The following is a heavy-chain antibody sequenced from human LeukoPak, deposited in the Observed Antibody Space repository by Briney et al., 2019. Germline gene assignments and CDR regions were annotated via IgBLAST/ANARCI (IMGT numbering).Heavy chain of an antibody. V-gene: IGHV3-30*02. Sequence: GGSLRLSCAASGISFRSYGMHWVRQAPGKGLEWVTFIWYDASNKYYAESVKGRFTISRDNSRNTLYLQMNSLRAEDTGVYYCAKDHYWSIDYWGRGTLVTVSS. CDR1: GISFRSYG. D-gene: IGHD3-3*01. J-gene: IGHJ4*02. CDR2: IWYDASNK. CDR3: AKDHYWSIDY.